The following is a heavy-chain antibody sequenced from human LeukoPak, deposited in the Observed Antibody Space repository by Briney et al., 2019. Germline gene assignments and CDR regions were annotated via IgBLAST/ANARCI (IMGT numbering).Heavy chain of an antibody. J-gene: IGHJ3*01. V-gene: IGHV3-33*01. CDR1: GFTFSSYD. D-gene: IGHD2-2*01. CDR2: MYYDGRNK. Sequence: GGSLRLSCAASGFTFSSYDMHWVRQVPGKGLEWVAVMYYDGRNKYYADSVKGRYTISRDNSKNTLYLQINSLRAEDTAVFYCARKVLVPAATGADAFDVWGRGTMVIVSS. CDR3: ARKVLVPAATGADAFDV.